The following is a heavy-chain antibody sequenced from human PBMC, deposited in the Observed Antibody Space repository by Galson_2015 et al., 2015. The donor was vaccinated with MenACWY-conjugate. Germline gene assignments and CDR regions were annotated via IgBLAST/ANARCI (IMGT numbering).Heavy chain of an antibody. CDR2: ISTTSTYT. V-gene: IGHV3-11*03. CDR3: ARYYDRTGYYGRKLDY. J-gene: IGHJ4*02. Sequence: SLRLSCAASGFTFSDYYMSWLRQAPGKGLEWVSYISTTSTYTDYADSLKGRFTISRDNGRNSQYLQINSLRAEDTAVYYCARYYDRTGYYGRKLDYWGQGTLVTVSS. D-gene: IGHD3-22*01. CDR1: GFTFSDYY.